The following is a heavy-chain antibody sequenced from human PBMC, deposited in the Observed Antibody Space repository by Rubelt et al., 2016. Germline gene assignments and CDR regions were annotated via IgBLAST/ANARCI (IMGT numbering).Heavy chain of an antibody. CDR2: IWYDGSKE. Sequence: GLEWVAAIWYDGSKEYYGDSVKGRFTISRDNSKNTLYLEMNSLRAEDTAVYYCAKDPDSGTYYFAFDIWGQGTMVTVSS. V-gene: IGHV3-33*06. CDR3: AKDPDSGTYYFAFDI. D-gene: IGHD1-26*01. J-gene: IGHJ3*02.